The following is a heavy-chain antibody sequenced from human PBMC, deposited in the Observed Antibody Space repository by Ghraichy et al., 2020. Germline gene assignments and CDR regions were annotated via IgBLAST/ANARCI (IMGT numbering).Heavy chain of an antibody. CDR2: ITSTSSFL. CDR1: GFTFGSYS. D-gene: IGHD4-23*01. CDR3: ASGSRVVRFYYYDGMDV. Sequence: GGSLRLSCVGSGFTFGSYSMNWVRQSPGKRLEWVSYITSTSSFLSYADSVKGRFTISRDNAQNSLSLQMNSLTDEDTAVYYCASGSRVVRFYYYDGMDVWGQGTTVTVSS. J-gene: IGHJ6*02. V-gene: IGHV3-48*02.